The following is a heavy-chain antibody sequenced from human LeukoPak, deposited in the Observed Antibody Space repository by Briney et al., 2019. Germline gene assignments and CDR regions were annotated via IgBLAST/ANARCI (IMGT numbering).Heavy chain of an antibody. CDR2: IYYTGTT. V-gene: IGHV4-59*01. CDR3: ARFGSLREPILDF. CDR1: GGSLSSYY. Sequence: PSETLSLTCTVSGGSLSSYYWSWIRQPPGKGLEWIGYIYYTGTTNYNPSLKSRVTISVDTSKNQFSLNLSSVTAADTAVYYCARFGSLREPILDFWGQGTLVTVSS. D-gene: IGHD3-16*01. J-gene: IGHJ4*02.